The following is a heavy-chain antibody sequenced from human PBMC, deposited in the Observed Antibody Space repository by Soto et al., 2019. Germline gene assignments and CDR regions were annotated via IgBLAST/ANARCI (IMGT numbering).Heavy chain of an antibody. CDR1: EFTFSSYA. V-gene: IGHV3-23*01. CDR3: ATARISLVRGGYMDV. J-gene: IGHJ6*03. D-gene: IGHD3-10*01. Sequence: EVQLLESGGGLVQPGGSLRLSCAASEFTFSSYAMNWVRQAPGKGLEWVSGISGSGDSTYHADSVKGRFTISRDNSKNTLYLQINSLRAEDTAVYYCATARISLVRGGYMDVWGKGTTVTVSS. CDR2: ISGSGDST.